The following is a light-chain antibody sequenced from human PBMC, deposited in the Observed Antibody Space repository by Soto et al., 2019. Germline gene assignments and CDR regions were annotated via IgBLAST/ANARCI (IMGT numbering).Light chain of an antibody. CDR3: CSYTTSSTRV. CDR1: SSDVGGYNL. Sequence: QSVLTQPASVSGSPGQSITISCTGTSSDVGGYNLVSWYQQHPGKAPKIMIYEATKRPSGVSTRFSASKSGNTASLTISGLQTEDEADYYCCSYTTSSTRVFGTGTKLSVL. J-gene: IGLJ1*01. CDR2: EAT. V-gene: IGLV2-14*02.